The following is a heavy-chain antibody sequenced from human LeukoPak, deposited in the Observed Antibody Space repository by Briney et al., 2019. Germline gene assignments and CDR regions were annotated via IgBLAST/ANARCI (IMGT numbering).Heavy chain of an antibody. D-gene: IGHD3-10*01. V-gene: IGHV4-4*07. CDR2: IYSTGST. J-gene: IGHJ4*02. CDR3: ARDAGNYRSGGLDY. CDR1: GDSIITYY. Sequence: SETLSLTCSVSGDSIITYYWSWIRQPAGEGLEWIGRIYSTGSTNYNPSLKSRVTMSVDTSKNQFSLKLSSVPAADTAVYYCARDAGNYRSGGLDYWGQGTLVAVSS.